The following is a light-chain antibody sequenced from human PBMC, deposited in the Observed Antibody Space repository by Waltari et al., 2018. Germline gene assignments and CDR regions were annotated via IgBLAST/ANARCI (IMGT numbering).Light chain of an antibody. J-gene: IGLJ3*02. Sequence: QSALTQPPSASGSPGQSVPISCPGTSSDIGGYNHVSWYQQYPGKAPKLMIYEVNKRPSGVPDRFSGSKSGNTASLIVSGLQADDEADYHCGSYAGSTGWVFGGGTKLTVL. CDR3: GSYAGSTGWV. CDR1: SSDIGGYNH. V-gene: IGLV2-8*01. CDR2: EVN.